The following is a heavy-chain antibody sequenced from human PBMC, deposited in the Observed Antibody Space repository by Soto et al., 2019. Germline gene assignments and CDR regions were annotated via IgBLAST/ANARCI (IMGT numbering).Heavy chain of an antibody. CDR1: GFTFSSYA. J-gene: IGHJ4*02. CDR3: ARDAGGWYKEYYFDY. V-gene: IGHV3-30-3*01. Sequence: GGSLRLSCAASGFTFSSYAMHWVRQAPGKGLEWVAVISYDGSNKYYADSVKGRFTISRDNSKNTLYLQMNSLRAEDTAVYYCARDAGGWYKEYYFDYWGQGTLVTVSS. D-gene: IGHD6-19*01. CDR2: ISYDGSNK.